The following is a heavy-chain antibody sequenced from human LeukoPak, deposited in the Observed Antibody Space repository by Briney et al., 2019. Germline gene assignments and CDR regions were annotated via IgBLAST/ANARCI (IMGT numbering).Heavy chain of an antibody. J-gene: IGHJ4*02. V-gene: IGHV1-69*04. D-gene: IGHD3-10*01. CDR2: IIPILGIA. CDR3: ARDDSPYYYGSGSYGSFDY. CDR1: GGTFSSYT. Sequence: SVKVSCKASGGTFSSYTISWVRQAPGQGLEWMGRIIPILGIANYAQKFQGRVTITADKPTSTAYMELSSLRSEDTAVYYCARDDSPYYYGSGSYGSFDYWGQGTLVTVSS.